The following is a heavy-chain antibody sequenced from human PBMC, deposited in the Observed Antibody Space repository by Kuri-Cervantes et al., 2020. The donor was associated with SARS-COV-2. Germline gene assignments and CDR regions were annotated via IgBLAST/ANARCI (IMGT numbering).Heavy chain of an antibody. D-gene: IGHD3-10*01. V-gene: IGHV1-3*01. CDR3: ARDHYWFGRLKPYYFDY. Sequence: ASVKVSCKDSGGTFSSYAMHWVRQAPGQRLEWMGWINAGNGNTKYSQKFQGRVTITRDTSASTAYMELSSLRSEDTAVYYCARDHYWFGRLKPYYFDYWGQGTLVTVSS. CDR1: GGTFSSYA. CDR2: INAGNGNT. J-gene: IGHJ4*02.